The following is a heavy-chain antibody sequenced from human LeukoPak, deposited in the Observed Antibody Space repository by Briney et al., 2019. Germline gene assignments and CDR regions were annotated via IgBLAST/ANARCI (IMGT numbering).Heavy chain of an antibody. CDR3: AKNPRGYYYFDY. Sequence: PGGSLRLSCAASGFTFSSYAMSWVRQAPGKGLEWVSAISGSGGGTYYADSVKGRFTISRDNSKNTLYLQMNSLRTEDTAVYYCAKNPRGYYYFDYWGQGTLVTVSS. J-gene: IGHJ4*02. D-gene: IGHD3-22*01. CDR1: GFTFSSYA. CDR2: ISGSGGGT. V-gene: IGHV3-23*01.